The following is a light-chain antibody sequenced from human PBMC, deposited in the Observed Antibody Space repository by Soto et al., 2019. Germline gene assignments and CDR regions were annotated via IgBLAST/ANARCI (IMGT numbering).Light chain of an antibody. CDR1: SSDVGGYKY. CDR2: DVS. J-gene: IGLJ1*01. V-gene: IGLV2-14*01. Sequence: QSVLTQPASVSGSPGQSITISCTGTSSDVGGYKYVSWYQQHPGEAPKLMIYDVSTRPSGVSNRFSGSKSGNAASLTISGLQAEDEADYYCSSYTSSSTRAFGTGTKVTV. CDR3: SSYTSSSTRA.